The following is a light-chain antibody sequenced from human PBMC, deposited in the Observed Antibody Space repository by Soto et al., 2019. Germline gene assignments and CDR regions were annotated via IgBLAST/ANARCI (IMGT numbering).Light chain of an antibody. Sequence: EILFTQSPGTLSLSPGERATLSCRASQSVSSSYLAWYQQKTGQAPRLLIYGASSRDTGIPDRFSGSGSGTDFTLTISRLEPEDFSVYYCQQRDISPWTFGQGTKVDIK. CDR2: GAS. J-gene: IGKJ1*01. CDR3: QQRDISPWT. CDR1: QSVSSSY. V-gene: IGKV3-20*01.